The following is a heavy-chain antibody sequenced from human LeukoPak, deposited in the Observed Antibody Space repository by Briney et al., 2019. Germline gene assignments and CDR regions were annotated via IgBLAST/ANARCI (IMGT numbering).Heavy chain of an antibody. Sequence: ASVKVSCKASGGTFSSHAIAWVRQAPGQGPEWMGGIIPISGTANYAQKFQGRVTITTDESTSTAYMELSSLTSDDTAVYYCARGLQYQLLKALGYYYMDVWGEGTTVTVSS. D-gene: IGHD2-2*01. CDR1: GGTFSSHA. CDR3: ARGLQYQLLKALGYYYMDV. V-gene: IGHV1-69*05. J-gene: IGHJ6*03. CDR2: IIPISGTA.